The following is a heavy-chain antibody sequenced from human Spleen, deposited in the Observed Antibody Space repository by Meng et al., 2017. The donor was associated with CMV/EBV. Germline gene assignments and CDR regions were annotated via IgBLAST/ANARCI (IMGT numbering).Heavy chain of an antibody. CDR2: INPNSGVT. J-gene: IGHJ6*02. Sequence: ASVKVSCMASGYTFTGYYMHWVRQAPGQGLEWMGWINPNSGVTNYAQRFQGRVTMTRDTSISTAYMDLSRLRFDDTAVYYCARAGTQSDMVVVPAVLNNYHGMDVWGQGTTVTVSS. CDR3: ARAGTQSDMVVVPAVLNNYHGMDV. V-gene: IGHV1-2*02. D-gene: IGHD2-2*01. CDR1: GYTFTGYY.